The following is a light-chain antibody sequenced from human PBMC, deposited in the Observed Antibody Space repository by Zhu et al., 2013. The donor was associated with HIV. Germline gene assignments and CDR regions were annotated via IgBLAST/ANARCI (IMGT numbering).Light chain of an antibody. V-gene: IGKV1-5*03. CDR3: QLYNNYSWT. J-gene: IGKJ1*01. CDR2: KAS. CDR1: QSISSW. Sequence: DIQMTQAPSSLSASVGDRVTITCLASQSISSWLAWYQQKPGKAPKLLIYKASTLQSAVPSRFSGSGSGTEFTLTISSLQPDDSATYYCQLYNNYSWTFGQGTKVEIK.